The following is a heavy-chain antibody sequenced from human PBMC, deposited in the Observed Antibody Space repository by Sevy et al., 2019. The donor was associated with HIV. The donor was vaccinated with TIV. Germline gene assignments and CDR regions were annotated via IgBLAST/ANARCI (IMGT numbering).Heavy chain of an antibody. V-gene: IGHV4-30-4*01. CDR1: GGSISSGDYY. D-gene: IGHD3-22*01. CDR2: IFYSGST. Sequence: SETLSLTCTVSGGSISSGDYYWSWIRQPPGKGLEWIGYIFYSGSTYFNPSLKSRVTISLDTSKTQFSLMLSSVTAADTAVFYGARQRASSGYFYFDSWGQGTLVTVSS. J-gene: IGHJ4*02. CDR3: ARQRASSGYFYFDS.